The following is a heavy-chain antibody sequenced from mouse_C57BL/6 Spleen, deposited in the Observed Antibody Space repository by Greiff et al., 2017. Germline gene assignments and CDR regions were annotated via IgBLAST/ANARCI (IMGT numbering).Heavy chain of an antibody. V-gene: IGHV10-1*01. CDR3: VRQGDGYYPYYAMDY. D-gene: IGHD2-3*01. Sequence: EVQLMESGGGLVQPKGSLKLSCAASGFSFNTYAMNWVRQAPGKGLEWVARIRSKSNNYATYYADSVKDRFTISRDESESMLYLQMNNLKTEDTAMYYGVRQGDGYYPYYAMDYWGQGTSVTVSS. CDR1: GFSFNTYA. CDR2: IRSKSNNYAT. J-gene: IGHJ4*01.